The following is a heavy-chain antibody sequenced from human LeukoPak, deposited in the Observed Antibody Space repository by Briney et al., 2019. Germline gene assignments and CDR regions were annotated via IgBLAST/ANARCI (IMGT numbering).Heavy chain of an antibody. D-gene: IGHD2-15*01. CDR2: INPNSGGT. CDR3: ARPARYCSSGSCYSDWYFDL. V-gene: IGHV1-2*02. J-gene: IGHJ2*01. CDR1: GYTFTGYY. Sequence: ASVKVSCKASGYTFTGYYMHWVRQAPGQGLEWMGWINPNSGGTNYAQKFQGRVTMTRDTSISTAYMELSRLRSDDTAVYYCARPARYCSSGSCYSDWYFDLWGRGTLVTVSS.